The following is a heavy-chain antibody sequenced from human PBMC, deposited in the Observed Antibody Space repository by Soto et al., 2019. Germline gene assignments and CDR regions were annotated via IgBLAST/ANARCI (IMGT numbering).Heavy chain of an antibody. CDR2: ITGSGGTT. CDR3: ATDRPVNWNVPSPGDNWFDT. D-gene: IGHD1-1*01. J-gene: IGHJ5*02. V-gene: IGHV3-23*01. Sequence: EVQLLESGGGLVQPGGSLRLSCAASGFTFTSYAMSWVRQAPGKGLEWVSTITGSGGTTYYAVSMKGRFTISRDKSKNSLYLKMDRLRGEGTAVYYCATDRPVNWNVPSPGDNWFDTWGQGSLGTVSS. CDR1: GFTFTSYA.